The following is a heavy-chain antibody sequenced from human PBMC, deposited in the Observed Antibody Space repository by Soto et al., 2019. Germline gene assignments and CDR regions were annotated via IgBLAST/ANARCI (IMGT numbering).Heavy chain of an antibody. CDR1: GGSVSSGSYY. J-gene: IGHJ3*02. V-gene: IGHV4-61*01. Sequence: QVQLQESGPGLVKPSETLSLTCTVSGGSVSSGSYYWSWIRQPPGKGLEWIGYIYYSGSTNYNPSLKSRVTISVDTSKNQFSLKLSSVTAADTAVYYCATQLSGSYFRGSFDIWGQGTMVTVSS. CDR2: IYYSGST. D-gene: IGHD1-26*01. CDR3: ATQLSGSYFRGSFDI.